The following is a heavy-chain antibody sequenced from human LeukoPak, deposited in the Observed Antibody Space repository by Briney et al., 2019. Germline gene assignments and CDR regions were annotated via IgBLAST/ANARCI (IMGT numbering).Heavy chain of an antibody. V-gene: IGHV1-18*01. D-gene: IGHD3-10*01. J-gene: IGHJ5*02. CDR1: GYTFTSYG. CDR2: ISAYNGNT. CDR3: ARDLGVSYGSGSVGDWFDP. Sequence: ASVKVSCKASGYTFTSYGMSWVRQAPGQGLEWMGWISAYNGNTNYAQKLQGRVTMTTDTSTSTAYMELRSLRSDDTAVYYCARDLGVSYGSGSVGDWFDPWRQGTLVTVSS.